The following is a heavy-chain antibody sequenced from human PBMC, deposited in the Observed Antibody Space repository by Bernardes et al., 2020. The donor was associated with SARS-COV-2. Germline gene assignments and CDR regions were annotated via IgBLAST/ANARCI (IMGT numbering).Heavy chain of an antibody. V-gene: IGHV1-69*04. CDR1: GGTFSSYA. CDR2: IIPILGIA. D-gene: IGHD6-6*01. Sequence: SVKVSCKASGGTFSSYAISWVRQAPGQGLEWMGRIIPILGIANYAQKFQGRVTITADKSTSTAYMELSSLRSEDTAVYYCASNSHGSYYYYYYGMDVWGQGTTVTVSS. J-gene: IGHJ6*02. CDR3: ASNSHGSYYYYYYGMDV.